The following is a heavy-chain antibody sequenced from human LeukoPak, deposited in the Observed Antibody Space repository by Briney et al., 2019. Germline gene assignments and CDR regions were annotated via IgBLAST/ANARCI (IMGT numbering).Heavy chain of an antibody. V-gene: IGHV3-48*03. CDR3: ARDPVLGYFDY. Sequence: GGSLRLSCAASGLTFSSYEMNWVRQAPGKGLEWVSYISSSGSTIYYADSVKGRFTITRDNAKNSLYLQMNSLRAEDTAVHYCARDPVLGYFDYWGQGTLVTVSS. CDR1: GLTFSSYE. CDR2: ISSSGSTI. J-gene: IGHJ4*02.